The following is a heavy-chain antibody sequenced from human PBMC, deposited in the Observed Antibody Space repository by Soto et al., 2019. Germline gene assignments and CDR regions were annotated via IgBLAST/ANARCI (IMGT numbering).Heavy chain of an antibody. Sequence: QVQLQESGPGLVKPSETLSLTCTVSGCSISSYYWSWIRQPPGQGLEWIGYIYYSGSTHYHPTLKSRVSISVDTSKNQFSLKLSSVTAADTAVYYCARDRIAADYWGQGALVTVSS. CDR3: ARDRIAADY. V-gene: IGHV4-59*01. D-gene: IGHD6-13*01. CDR2: IYYSGST. J-gene: IGHJ4*02. CDR1: GCSISSYY.